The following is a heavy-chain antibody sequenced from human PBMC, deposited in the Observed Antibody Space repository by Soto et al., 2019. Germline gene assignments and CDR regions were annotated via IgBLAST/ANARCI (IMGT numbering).Heavy chain of an antibody. CDR2: VYNSGST. V-gene: IGHV4-59*12. Sequence: SETLSLTCTVSGGSISSNYWTWIRQPTGKGLEWIGYVYNSGSTNYNPSLQSRVTISEDTSKSQFSLKVNSITAADTAVYYCPRYRREAVAGYTLDNWGQGILVTVSS. D-gene: IGHD6-13*01. CDR1: GGSISSNY. CDR3: PRYRREAVAGYTLDN. J-gene: IGHJ4*02.